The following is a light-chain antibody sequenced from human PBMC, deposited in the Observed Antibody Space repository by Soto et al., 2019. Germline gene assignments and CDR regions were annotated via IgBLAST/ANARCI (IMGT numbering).Light chain of an antibody. CDR3: CSYAGSTNVV. J-gene: IGLJ2*01. Sequence: QSALTQPASVSGSPGQSITISCTGTSSDVGSYNLVSWYQQHPGKAPKLMIYEDYQRPSGVSNRFSGSKSGNTASLTISGLQAEDEADYYCCSYAGSTNVVFGGGTKVTVL. V-gene: IGLV2-23*01. CDR1: SSDVGSYNL. CDR2: EDY.